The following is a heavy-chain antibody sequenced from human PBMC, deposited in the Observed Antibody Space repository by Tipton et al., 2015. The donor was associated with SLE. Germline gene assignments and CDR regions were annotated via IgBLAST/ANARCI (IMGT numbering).Heavy chain of an antibody. CDR3: ARDPYDGTWRNGWFDP. D-gene: IGHD3-22*01. CDR1: GYSITSGDY. CDR2: LYHRGST. V-gene: IGHV4-38-2*02. J-gene: IGHJ5*02. Sequence: TLSLTCAVSGYSITSGDYWGWIRQPPGKGLEWVGSLYHRGSTCYNPSLKSRVTISTDTSKNEIYLKLTSVTATDTAVYFCARDPYDGTWRNGWFDPWGQGTLVTVSS.